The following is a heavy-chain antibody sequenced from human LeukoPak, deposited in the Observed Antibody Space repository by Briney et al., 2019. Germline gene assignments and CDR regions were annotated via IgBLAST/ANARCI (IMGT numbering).Heavy chain of an antibody. V-gene: IGHV1-3*01. J-gene: IGHJ5*02. CDR3: AREDFLVGAPKNWFDP. D-gene: IGHD1-26*01. CDR2: INAGNGNT. Sequence: ASVKVSCKASGYTFTSYAMHWVRQAPGQRLEWMGWINAGNGNTKYSQKFQGRVTITRDTSASTAYMELSSLRSEDTAVYYCAREDFLVGAPKNWFDPWAREPWSPSPQ. CDR1: GYTFTSYA.